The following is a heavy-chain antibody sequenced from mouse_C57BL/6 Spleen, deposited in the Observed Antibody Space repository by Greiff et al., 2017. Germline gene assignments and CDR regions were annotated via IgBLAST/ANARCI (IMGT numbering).Heavy chain of an antibody. CDR2: IDPANGNT. CDR3: ASHFYYGNQAWFAY. D-gene: IGHD2-1*01. CDR1: GFNIKHTY. Sequence: VQLKESVAELVRPGASVKLSCTASGFNIKHTYMHWVKQRPEQGLEWIGRIDPANGNTKYAPKFQGKATITADTSSNTAYLQLSSLTSEDTAIYYCASHFYYGNQAWFAYWGQGTLVTVSA. V-gene: IGHV14-3*01. J-gene: IGHJ3*01.